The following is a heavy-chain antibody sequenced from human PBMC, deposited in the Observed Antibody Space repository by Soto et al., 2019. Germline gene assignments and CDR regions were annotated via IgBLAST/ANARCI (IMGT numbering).Heavy chain of an antibody. CDR1: GVSISSSSYY. CDR2: IYYSGST. V-gene: IGHV4-39*01. CDR3: CSGWYYFDY. Sequence: SETLSLTCTVSGVSISSSSYYWGWIRQPPGKGLEWIGSIYYSGSTYYNPSLKRRVTISVDTSKNQFSLKLSSVTAADTAVYYCCSGWYYFDYWGQGTLVTVSS. D-gene: IGHD6-19*01. J-gene: IGHJ4*02.